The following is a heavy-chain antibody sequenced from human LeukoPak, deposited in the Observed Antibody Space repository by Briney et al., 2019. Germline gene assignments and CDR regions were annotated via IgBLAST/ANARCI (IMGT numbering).Heavy chain of an antibody. D-gene: IGHD4-17*01. Sequence: GGSLRLSCGASELAFKNVWMSWVRQAPGKGLEWVGRISSKSDGGTTDYAAPVKGRFTISRDDSTNTLSLQMSGLKAEDTALYFCITEPHDYGDFTFGYWGQGTLVTVSS. CDR3: ITEPHDYGDFTFGY. CDR1: ELAFKNVW. V-gene: IGHV3-15*01. CDR2: ISSKSDGGTT. J-gene: IGHJ4*02.